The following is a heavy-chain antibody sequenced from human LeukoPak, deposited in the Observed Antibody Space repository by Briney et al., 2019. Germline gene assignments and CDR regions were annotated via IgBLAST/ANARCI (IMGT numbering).Heavy chain of an antibody. J-gene: IGHJ4*02. CDR1: GFTFSSYW. CDR3: ARIPGIAVAGFDY. D-gene: IGHD6-19*01. Sequence: PGGSLRLSCAASGFTFSSYWMSWVRQAPGKGLEWVANIKQDGSEKYYVDSVKGRFTISRDSAKNSLYLQMNSLRAEDTAVYYCARIPGIAVAGFDYWGQGTLVTVSS. CDR2: IKQDGSEK. V-gene: IGHV3-7*01.